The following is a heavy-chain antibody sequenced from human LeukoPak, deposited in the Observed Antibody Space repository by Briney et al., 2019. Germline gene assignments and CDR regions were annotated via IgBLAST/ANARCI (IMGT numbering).Heavy chain of an antibody. V-gene: IGHV4-4*07. CDR1: GGSISNYC. Sequence: PSETLSLTCTVSGGSISNYCWSWIRQPAGKGLEWIGRKYARGSSNYNPPVQSRVTMSVDTSKNQFSLKLRSVTAADTAVYYCARGRYCSADICTGGDSFDIWGQGTMVSVSP. CDR2: KYARGSS. J-gene: IGHJ3*02. D-gene: IGHD2-15*01. CDR3: ARGRYCSADICTGGDSFDI.